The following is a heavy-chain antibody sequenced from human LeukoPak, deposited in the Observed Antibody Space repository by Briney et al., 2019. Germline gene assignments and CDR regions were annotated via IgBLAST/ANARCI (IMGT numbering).Heavy chain of an antibody. CDR2: INPNSGGT. CDR1: GYTFTGYY. D-gene: IGHD3-22*01. CDR3: ARGRSILGRGYSDASDT. J-gene: IGHJ3*02. V-gene: IGHV1-2*02. Sequence: ASVKVSCKASGYTFTGYYMHWVRQAPGQGLEWMGWINPNSGGTNYAQKFQGRVTMTRDTSISTAYMELSRMRSDDTAVYYCARGRSILGRGYSDASDTWGQGTMVTVSS.